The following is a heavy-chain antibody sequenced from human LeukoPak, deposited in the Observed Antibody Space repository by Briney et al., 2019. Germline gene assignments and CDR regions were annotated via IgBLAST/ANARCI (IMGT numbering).Heavy chain of an antibody. Sequence: ASVKVSCKASGYTFTSYDINWARQATGQGLEWMGWMNPNSGNTGYAQKFQGRVTMTRNTSISTAYMELSSLRSEDTAVYYCARMTNYDFWSGYYTNWFDPWGQGTLVTVSS. CDR3: ARMTNYDFWSGYYTNWFDP. J-gene: IGHJ5*02. CDR1: GYTFTSYD. D-gene: IGHD3-3*01. V-gene: IGHV1-8*01. CDR2: MNPNSGNT.